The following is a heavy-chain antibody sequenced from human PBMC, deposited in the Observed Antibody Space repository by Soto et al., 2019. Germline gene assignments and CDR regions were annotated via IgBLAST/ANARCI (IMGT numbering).Heavy chain of an antibody. CDR2: IWYDGSNK. D-gene: IGHD3-22*01. CDR3: ARDRGLYYYDSSGLDY. J-gene: IGHJ4*02. CDR1: GFTFSSYG. V-gene: IGHV3-33*01. Sequence: QAGGSLRLSCAASGFTFSSYGMHWVRQAPGKGLEWVAVIWYDGSNKYYADSVKGRFTISRDNSKNTLYLQMNSLRAEDTAVYYCARDRGLYYYDSSGLDYWGQGTLVTVSS.